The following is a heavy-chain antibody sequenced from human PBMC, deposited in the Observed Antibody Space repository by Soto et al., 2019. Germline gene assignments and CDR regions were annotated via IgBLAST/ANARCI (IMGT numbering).Heavy chain of an antibody. V-gene: IGHV1-8*01. J-gene: IGHJ4*02. D-gene: IGHD6-6*01. CDR3: ARVPPSIAARYYFDY. Sequence: QVQLVQSGAEVKKPGASVKVSCKASGYTFTSYDINWVRQATGQGLEWMGWMNPNSGNTGYAQKFQGRVTMTRNTSISTAYMELSSMRSEDTAVYYCARVPPSIAARYYFDYWGQGTLVTVSS. CDR1: GYTFTSYD. CDR2: MNPNSGNT.